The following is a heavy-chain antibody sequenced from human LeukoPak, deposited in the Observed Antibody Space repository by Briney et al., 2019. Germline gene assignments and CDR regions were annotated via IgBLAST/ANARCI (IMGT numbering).Heavy chain of an antibody. CDR3: AKTGDCRSTSCYMAFDY. CDR2: ISYDGSDK. Sequence: GRSLRLPCAASGFTFSNYAMHWVRQAPGKGLEWVAVISYDGSDKDYADSVKGRFTISRDNPDNTLYLQMNNLRLEDTAIYYCAKTGDCRSTSCYMAFDYWGQGSLVTVSS. J-gene: IGHJ4*02. D-gene: IGHD2-2*02. CDR1: GFTFSNYA. V-gene: IGHV3-30*04.